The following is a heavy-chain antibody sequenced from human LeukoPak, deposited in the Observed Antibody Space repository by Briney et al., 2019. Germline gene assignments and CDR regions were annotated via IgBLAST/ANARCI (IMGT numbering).Heavy chain of an antibody. CDR3: ASQIAVAGFDY. CDR2: IYYSGST. Sequence: SETLSLTCTVSGGSIGSYYWSWIRQPPGKGLEWIGYIYYSGSTNYNPSLKSRVTISVDTSKNQFSLKLSSVTAANTAVYYCASQIAVAGFDYWGQGTLVTVSS. V-gene: IGHV4-59*01. CDR1: GGSIGSYY. J-gene: IGHJ4*02. D-gene: IGHD6-19*01.